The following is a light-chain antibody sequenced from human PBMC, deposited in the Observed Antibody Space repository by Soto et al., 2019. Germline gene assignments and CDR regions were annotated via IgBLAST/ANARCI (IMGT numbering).Light chain of an antibody. CDR1: QSISSY. J-gene: IGKJ4*01. V-gene: IGKV1-39*01. Sequence: DIQMTQSPSSLAASVGDRVTITCRASQSISSYLNCFQQKPGQAPKLLIYAASSLQSGVPSRFSGSGSGTEFTLTISSLQTEDFATYYCQQSYSTPLTFGGGTKVEIK. CDR3: QQSYSTPLT. CDR2: AAS.